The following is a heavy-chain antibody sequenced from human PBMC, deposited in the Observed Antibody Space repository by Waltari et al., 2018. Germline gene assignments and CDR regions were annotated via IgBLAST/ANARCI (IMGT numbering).Heavy chain of an antibody. CDR1: GFTFSSYS. D-gene: IGHD3-10*01. Sequence: EVQLLASGGGLVQPGGCLRLSCAASGFTFSSYSITWVRQAPGKGLECVSYISKTITTIHYADSVKGRFTISRDNAKNSVYLQMNSLRDEDTAMYYCTRGFASGIHYYWGQGTLVTVSS. J-gene: IGHJ4*02. V-gene: IGHV3-48*02. CDR3: TRGFASGIHYY. CDR2: ISKTITTI.